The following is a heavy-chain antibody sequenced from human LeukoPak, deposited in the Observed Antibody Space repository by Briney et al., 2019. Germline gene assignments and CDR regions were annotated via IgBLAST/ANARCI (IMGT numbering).Heavy chain of an antibody. CDR3: AREVGYCSGGSCYFYYYYYGMDV. V-gene: IGHV1-8*01. D-gene: IGHD2-15*01. J-gene: IGHJ6*02. CDR1: GYTFTSYD. CDR2: MNPNSGNT. Sequence: PGASVKVSCKASGYTFTSYDINWVRQAPGQGLEWMGWMNPNSGNTGYAQKFQGRVTMTRNTSISTAYMELSSLRSEDTAVYYCAREVGYCSGGSCYFYYYYYGMDVWGQGTTVTVSS.